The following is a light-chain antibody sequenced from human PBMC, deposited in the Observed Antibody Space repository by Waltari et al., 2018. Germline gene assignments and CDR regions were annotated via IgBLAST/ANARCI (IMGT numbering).Light chain of an antibody. V-gene: IGLV2-23*02. CDR2: DVR. CDR1: SSDVGGYNY. CDR3: CSYAGSSTYV. J-gene: IGLJ1*01. Sequence: QSALTQPASVSGSPGQSISIYCTGTSSDVGGYNYVSWYQQHPGKAPKLMIYDVRKRPSGVSNRFSGSKSGNTASLTISGLQAEDEADYYCCSYAGSSTYVFGTGTKVTVL.